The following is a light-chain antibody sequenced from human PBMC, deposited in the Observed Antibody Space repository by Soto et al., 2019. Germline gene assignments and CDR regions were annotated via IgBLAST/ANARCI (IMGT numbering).Light chain of an antibody. J-gene: IGKJ2*01. CDR1: QSVSSSY. CDR3: QQYGSSPLYT. Sequence: EIVLTQSPGTLSLSPGERATLSCRASQSVSSSYLAWYQQKPGQAPRLLIYGASSRATGIPDRFSGSGSGTDFTLTISRPEPEDFAGHYCQQYGSSPLYTFGQGTKLEIK. V-gene: IGKV3-20*01. CDR2: GAS.